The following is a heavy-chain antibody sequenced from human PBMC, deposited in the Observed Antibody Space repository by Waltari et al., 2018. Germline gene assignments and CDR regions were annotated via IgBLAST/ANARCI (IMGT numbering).Heavy chain of an antibody. Sequence: QVQLVQSGAEVKKPGASVRMSCKSSGYTFTTHEFNWVRQAAGKGPEGMGRMNPNSGNTGYAWKFQGRVTMTRDTSIRTAYLELRKLRFDDTAVYYCARRRAGIVTPYNWLDPWGQGTLVTVSS. CDR2: MNPNSGNT. CDR1: GYTFTTHE. V-gene: IGHV1-8*01. CDR3: ARRRAGIVTPYNWLDP. J-gene: IGHJ5*02. D-gene: IGHD2-21*01.